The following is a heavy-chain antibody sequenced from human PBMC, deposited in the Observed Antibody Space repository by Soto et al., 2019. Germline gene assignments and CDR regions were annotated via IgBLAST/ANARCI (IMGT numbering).Heavy chain of an antibody. CDR2: ISGSGGST. V-gene: IGHV3-23*01. D-gene: IGHD6-19*01. CDR1: GFTFSSYA. Sequence: GGSLRLSCAASGFTFSSYAMSWVRQAPGKGLEWVSAISGSGGSTYYADSVKGRFTISRDNSKNTLYLQMNSLRAEDTAVYYCAKWSWQQLSRIAVAGGCFDYWGQGTLVTVSS. J-gene: IGHJ4*02. CDR3: AKWSWQQLSRIAVAGGCFDY.